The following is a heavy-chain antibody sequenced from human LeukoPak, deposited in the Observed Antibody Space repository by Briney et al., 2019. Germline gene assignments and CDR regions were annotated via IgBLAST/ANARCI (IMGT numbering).Heavy chain of an antibody. CDR3: ASFLAVAGRRAFDI. D-gene: IGHD6-19*01. J-gene: IGHJ3*02. V-gene: IGHV5-51*01. Sequence: GESLKISCKGSGSSFTSYWISWVRQMPGKGLEWMGIIYPGDSDTRYSPSFQGQVTISADKSISTAYLQWSSLKASDTAMYYCASFLAVAGRRAFDIWGQGTMVTASA. CDR1: GSSFTSYW. CDR2: IYPGDSDT.